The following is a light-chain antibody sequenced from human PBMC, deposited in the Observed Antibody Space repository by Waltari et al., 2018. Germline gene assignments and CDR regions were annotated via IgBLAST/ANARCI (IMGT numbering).Light chain of an antibody. CDR1: SSDVGAYDF. CDR2: DVS. Sequence: QSALTQPASVSGSPGQSITIPCTGTSSDVGAYDFVACYQQHPGKAPKLMMYDVSNRPSGVSNRFSGSKSGNTASLTISGLQAEDEADYYCSSYTSSITVMFGGGTKVTVL. CDR3: SSYTSSITVM. V-gene: IGLV2-14*01. J-gene: IGLJ3*02.